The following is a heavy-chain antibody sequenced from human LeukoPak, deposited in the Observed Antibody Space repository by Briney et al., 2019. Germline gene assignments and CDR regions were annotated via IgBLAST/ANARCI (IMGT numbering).Heavy chain of an antibody. CDR1: GYSISSGYY. Sequence: PSETLSLTCTVSGYSISSGYYWGWIRQPPGKGLEWIGTIFHSGSTYSNPSLKSRVTISLDTSKNQFSLKLSSVTAADTAVYYCARVSSSWYQDWYFDLWGRGTLVTVSS. CDR3: ARVSSSWYQDWYFDL. D-gene: IGHD6-13*01. CDR2: IFHSGST. V-gene: IGHV4-38-2*02. J-gene: IGHJ2*01.